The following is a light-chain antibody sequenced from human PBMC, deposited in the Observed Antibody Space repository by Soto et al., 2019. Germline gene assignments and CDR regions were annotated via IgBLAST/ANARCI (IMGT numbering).Light chain of an antibody. CDR1: QSIXNW. J-gene: IGKJ1*01. CDR3: XQYDTYWT. V-gene: IGKV1-5*03. Sequence: DIQMTQSPSTLSASVGDRVTITCRASQSIXNWLAWYQQKPGKAPKLLIYKASNLXXGVPSRFSGSGSGTXXXXXXXXXXXXDFATYYXXQYDTYWTFGQGTKVEIK. CDR2: KAS.